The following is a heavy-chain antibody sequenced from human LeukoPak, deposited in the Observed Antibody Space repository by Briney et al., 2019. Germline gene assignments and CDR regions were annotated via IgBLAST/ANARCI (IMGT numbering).Heavy chain of an antibody. CDR1: GYTFTSYG. CDR3: ATDCGNSGAFDI. CDR2: FDPEDGET. D-gene: IGHD4-23*01. Sequence: GASVKVSCKASGYTFTSYGISWVRQAPGKGLEWMGGFDPEDGETIYAQKFQGRVTMTEDTSTDTAYMELSSLRSEDTAVYYCATDCGNSGAFDIWGQGTMVTVSS. V-gene: IGHV1-24*01. J-gene: IGHJ3*02.